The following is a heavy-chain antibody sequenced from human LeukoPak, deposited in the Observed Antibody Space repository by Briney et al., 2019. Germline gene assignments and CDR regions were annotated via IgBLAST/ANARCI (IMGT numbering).Heavy chain of an antibody. CDR1: GFTFSNYA. Sequence: PGGSLRLSCAASGFTFSNYAMSWVRQAPGKGLEWVSVISDSGGTYYADSVKGRFTISRDNAKNTLYLQMSSLRADDTALYYCVYCSGGSCYSNGPWFDPWGQGTLVTVSS. CDR3: VYCSGGSCYSNGPWFDP. D-gene: IGHD2-15*01. V-gene: IGHV3-23*01. CDR2: ISDSGGT. J-gene: IGHJ5*02.